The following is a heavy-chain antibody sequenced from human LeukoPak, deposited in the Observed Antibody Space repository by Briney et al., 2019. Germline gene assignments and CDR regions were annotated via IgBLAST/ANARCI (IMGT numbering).Heavy chain of an antibody. CDR1: GGSISSSSYY. CDR2: FYYSGST. Sequence: PSETLSLTCTVSGGSISSSSYYWSWIRQPPGKGLEWIGNFYYSGSTNYNPSLKSRVTISVDTSKNQFSLKLSSVTAADTAVYYCAGYCSSTSCSTFDYWGQGTLVTVSS. CDR3: AGYCSSTSCSTFDY. V-gene: IGHV4-61*01. J-gene: IGHJ4*02. D-gene: IGHD2-2*01.